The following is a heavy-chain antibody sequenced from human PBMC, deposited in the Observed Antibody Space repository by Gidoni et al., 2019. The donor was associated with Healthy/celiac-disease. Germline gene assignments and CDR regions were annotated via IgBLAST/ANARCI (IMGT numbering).Heavy chain of an antibody. D-gene: IGHD3-22*01. V-gene: IGHV4-31*03. Sequence: QVQLQESGPGLVKPSQTLSLTCTVSGGSLSRGGYYWSWIRQHPGKGLEWIGYIYYSGSTYYNPSLKSRVTISVDTSKNQFSLKLSSVTAADTAVYYCAREDRGVVVIGSDAFDIWGQGTMVTVSS. CDR2: IYYSGST. J-gene: IGHJ3*02. CDR3: AREDRGVVVIGSDAFDI. CDR1: GGSLSRGGYY.